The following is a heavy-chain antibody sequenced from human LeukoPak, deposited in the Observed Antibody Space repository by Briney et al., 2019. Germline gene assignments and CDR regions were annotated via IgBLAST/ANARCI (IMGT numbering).Heavy chain of an antibody. CDR2: IWYDGTNK. D-gene: IGHD5-18*01. J-gene: IGHJ4*01. Sequence: GGSLRLSCAASGFTFSSYGMHWVRQAPGKGLEWVAVIWYDGTNKYYADSVKGRFTISRDNSNNTLYLQMYSLRAEDTALYYCARERSLNTASLGYWGHGTLVTVSS. CDR3: ARERSLNTASLGY. CDR1: GFTFSSYG. V-gene: IGHV3-33*01.